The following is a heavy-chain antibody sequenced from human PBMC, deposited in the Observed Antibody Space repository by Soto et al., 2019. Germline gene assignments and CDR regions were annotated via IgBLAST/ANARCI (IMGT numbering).Heavy chain of an antibody. J-gene: IGHJ4*02. CDR2: ISGSGQTT. V-gene: IGHV3-23*01. D-gene: IGHD4-4*01. CDR3: AKSRGDSWTTYFFDY. Sequence: EVQLLESGGGSVQPGGSLTLSCAASGFTFSSYSLSWLRQAPGKGLEWVSGISGSGQTTHYRDSVKGRFTISRDNFRNTLYLQVNSLRAEDTAVYFCAKSRGDSWTTYFFDYWGQGALVTVSS. CDR1: GFTFSSYS.